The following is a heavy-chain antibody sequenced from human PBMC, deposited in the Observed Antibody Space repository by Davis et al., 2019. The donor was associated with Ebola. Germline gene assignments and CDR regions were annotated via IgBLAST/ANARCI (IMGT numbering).Heavy chain of an antibody. V-gene: IGHV1-18*04. CDR1: GYTFTSYG. CDR2: ISAYNGNT. J-gene: IGHJ4*02. D-gene: IGHD3-3*01. Sequence: AASVKVSCKASGYTFTSYGISWVRQAPGQGLEWMGWISAYNGNTNYAQKLQGRVTMTTDTSTSTAYMELRSLRSDDTAVYYCARDRGTVFGVLITPLDSWGQGTLVTVS. CDR3: ARDRGTVFGVLITPLDS.